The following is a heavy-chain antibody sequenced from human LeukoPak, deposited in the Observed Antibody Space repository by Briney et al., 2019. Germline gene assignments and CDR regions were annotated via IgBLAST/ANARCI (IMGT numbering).Heavy chain of an antibody. Sequence: GASVKVSCKASGGTFSSYAISWVRQAPGQGLEWMGGIIPIFGTANYAQKFQGRVTITADESTSTAYMELSSLRSEDTAMYYCARSGRVFGVVILSSHFDYWGQGTLVTVSS. CDR3: ARSGRVFGVVILSSHFDY. J-gene: IGHJ4*02. CDR1: GGTFSSYA. V-gene: IGHV1-69*13. D-gene: IGHD3-3*01. CDR2: IIPIFGTA.